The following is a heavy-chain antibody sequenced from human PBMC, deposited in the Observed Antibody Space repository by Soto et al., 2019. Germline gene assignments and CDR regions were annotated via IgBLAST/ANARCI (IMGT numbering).Heavy chain of an antibody. D-gene: IGHD6-13*01. CDR3: AAMRQQLVRAFDI. CDR2: ISYDGSNK. V-gene: IGHV3-30*03. CDR1: GFTFSSYG. J-gene: IGHJ3*02. Sequence: QVQLVESGGGVVQPGRSLRLSCAASGFTFSSYGMHWVRQAPGKGLEWVAVISYDGSNKYYADSVKGRFTISRDNSKNTLYLQMNSLRAEDTAVYYCAAMRQQLVRAFDIWGQGTMVTVSS.